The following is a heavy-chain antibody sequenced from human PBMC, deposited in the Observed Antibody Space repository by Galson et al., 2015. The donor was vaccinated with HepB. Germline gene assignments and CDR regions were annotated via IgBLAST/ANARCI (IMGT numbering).Heavy chain of an antibody. CDR2: IWYDGSNK. J-gene: IGHJ5*02. Sequence: SLRLSCAASGFTFSSYGMHWVRQAPGKGLEWVAVIWYDGSNKYYADSVKGRFTISRDNSKNTLYLQMNSLRAEDTAVYYCARGLSYYYDITLSSPDRWGQETLLSVPP. D-gene: IGHD3-22*01. V-gene: IGHV3-33*01. CDR1: GFTFSSYG. CDR3: ARGLSYYYDITLSSPDR.